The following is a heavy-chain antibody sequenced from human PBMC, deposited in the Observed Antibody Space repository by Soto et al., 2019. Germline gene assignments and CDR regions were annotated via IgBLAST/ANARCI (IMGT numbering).Heavy chain of an antibody. D-gene: IGHD4-17*01. CDR2: ISYGGITT. J-gene: IGHJ5*02. CDR1: EFTFSSYA. Sequence: GGSLRLSCEASEFTFSSYALHWVRQAPGKGLEYVSSISYGGITTYYANSVKGRFTISRDNAKNSLYLQMNSLRDEDTAVYYCARENYGDYLNWFDPWGQGTLVTVSS. CDR3: ARENYGDYLNWFDP. V-gene: IGHV3-64*01.